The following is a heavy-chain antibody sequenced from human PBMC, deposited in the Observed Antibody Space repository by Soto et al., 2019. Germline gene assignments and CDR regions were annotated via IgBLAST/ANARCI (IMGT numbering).Heavy chain of an antibody. D-gene: IGHD6-13*01. V-gene: IGHV3-23*01. CDR2: ISINGGS. CDR1: GFTFSSYA. Sequence: GGSLRLSCAASGFTFSSYAMSWVRQAPGKGLEWVSVISINGGSRYADSVKGRFTISRDNSKDTLYLQMNSLRVEDTAIYYCAKEWVAGTLFYWGQGTQVTVSS. J-gene: IGHJ4*02. CDR3: AKEWVAGTLFY.